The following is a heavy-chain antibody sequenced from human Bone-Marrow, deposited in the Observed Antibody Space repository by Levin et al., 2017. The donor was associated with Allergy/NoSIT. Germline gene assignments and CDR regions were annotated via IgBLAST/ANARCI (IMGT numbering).Heavy chain of an antibody. J-gene: IGHJ4*02. CDR3: AGPWGSSWFYFDY. CDR1: GFTFSRYW. D-gene: IGHD6-13*01. Sequence: GGSLRLSCAASGFTFSRYWMSWVRQAPGKGLEWVATIRQDGNVKYYVDSVKGRFTISRDNAKSSLFLQMNSLRAEDTAVYYCAGPWGSSWFYFDYWGQGTLVTVST. CDR2: IRQDGNVK. V-gene: IGHV3-7*01.